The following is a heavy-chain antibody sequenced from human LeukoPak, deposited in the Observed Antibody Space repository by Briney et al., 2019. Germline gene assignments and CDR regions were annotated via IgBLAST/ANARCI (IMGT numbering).Heavy chain of an antibody. CDR3: ARDLSGVTGYTYGRGIDY. Sequence: GGSLRLSCIASGFTFSTYPMHWVRQAPGKGLEWVAVISYDGSATSYAESVKGRFTISRDNAKTSLYLQMNSLRAEDTAVYYCARDLSGVTGYTYGRGIDYWGQGTLVTVSS. CDR2: ISYDGSAT. V-gene: IGHV3-30*04. J-gene: IGHJ4*02. D-gene: IGHD5-18*01. CDR1: GFTFSTYP.